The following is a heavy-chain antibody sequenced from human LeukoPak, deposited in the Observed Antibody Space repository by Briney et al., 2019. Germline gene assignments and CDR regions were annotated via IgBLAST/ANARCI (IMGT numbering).Heavy chain of an antibody. CDR1: GGSISSYY. J-gene: IGHJ6*03. CDR2: IYYSGST. CDR3: ASFYCSGGSCYQYYYYYYMDV. D-gene: IGHD2-15*01. V-gene: IGHV4-59*08. Sequence: SETLSLTCTVSGGSISSYYWSWIRQPPGKGLEWIGYIYYSGSTYSNPSLKSRVTISVDTSKNQFSLKLSSVTAADTAVYYCASFYCSGGSCYQYYYYYYMDVWGKGTTVTISS.